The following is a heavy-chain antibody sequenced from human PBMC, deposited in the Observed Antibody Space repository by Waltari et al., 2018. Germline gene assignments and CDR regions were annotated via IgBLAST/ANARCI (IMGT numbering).Heavy chain of an antibody. CDR1: GYTFTSYA. J-gene: IGHJ5*02. Sequence: QVQLVQSGAEVKKPGASVKVSCKASGYTFTSYAMHWVRQAPGQRLEWMGWINAGNGNTKYSQKFQGRVTITRDTSASTAYMELSSLRSEDTAVYYCARSYSSSWYDWFDPWGQGTLVTVSS. D-gene: IGHD6-13*01. CDR3: ARSYSSSWYDWFDP. CDR2: INAGNGNT. V-gene: IGHV1-3*01.